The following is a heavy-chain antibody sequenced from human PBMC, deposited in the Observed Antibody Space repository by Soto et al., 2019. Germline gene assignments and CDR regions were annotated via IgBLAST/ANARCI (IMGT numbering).Heavy chain of an antibody. CDR2: IYHSGST. CDR1: GGSISNNNW. D-gene: IGHD4-17*01. Sequence: QVQLQESGPGLVKPSGTLSLTCAVSGGSISNNNWWSWVRQPPGKGLAWIGEIYHSGSTNYNPSLKSRVTISVDKPKNEFSLELGSVTAADTAMYYCARAGDYPLTGAFDVWGQGTMVTVSS. V-gene: IGHV4-4*02. J-gene: IGHJ3*01. CDR3: ARAGDYPLTGAFDV.